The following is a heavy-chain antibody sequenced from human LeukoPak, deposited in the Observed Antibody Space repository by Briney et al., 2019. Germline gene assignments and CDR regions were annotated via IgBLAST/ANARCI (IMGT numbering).Heavy chain of an antibody. CDR2: INHSGST. V-gene: IGHV4-34*01. Sequence: PSETLSLTCAVYGGSFSGYYWSWIRQPPGKGLEWIGEINHSGSTNYNPSLKSRVTISVDTSKNQFSLKLSFVTAADTAVYYCARVMTTVTTWFDPWGQGTLVTVSS. D-gene: IGHD4-17*01. J-gene: IGHJ5*02. CDR3: ARVMTTVTTWFDP. CDR1: GGSFSGYY.